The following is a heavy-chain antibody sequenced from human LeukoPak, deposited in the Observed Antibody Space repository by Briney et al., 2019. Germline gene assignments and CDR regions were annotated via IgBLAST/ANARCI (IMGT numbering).Heavy chain of an antibody. J-gene: IGHJ3*02. CDR2: ISSSSSYI. CDR3: AREYSSGWYKAFDI. CDR1: GFPFISYS. V-gene: IGHV3-21*01. Sequence: GSLLLSCAASGFPFISYSMNWVRQAPGKGLGWVSSISSSSSYIYYADSVKGRFTISRDNAKNSLYLQMNSLRAEDTAVYYCAREYSSGWYKAFDIWGQGTMVTVSS. D-gene: IGHD6-19*01.